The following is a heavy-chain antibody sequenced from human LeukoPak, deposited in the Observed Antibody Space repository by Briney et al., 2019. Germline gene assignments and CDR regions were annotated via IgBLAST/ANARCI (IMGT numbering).Heavy chain of an antibody. D-gene: IGHD6-13*01. CDR1: GFTFSSYA. V-gene: IGHV3-23*01. Sequence: PGGSLRLSCAASGFTFSSYAMSWVRQAPGKGLEWVSAISGSGGSTYYADSVEGRFTISRDNSKNTLYLQMNSLRAEDTAVYYCAKDRLWQQLEFDYWGQGTLVTVSS. CDR2: ISGSGGST. CDR3: AKDRLWQQLEFDY. J-gene: IGHJ4*02.